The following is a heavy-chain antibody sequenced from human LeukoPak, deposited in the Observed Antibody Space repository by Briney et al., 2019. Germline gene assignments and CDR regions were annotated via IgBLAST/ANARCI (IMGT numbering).Heavy chain of an antibody. J-gene: IGHJ4*02. CDR2: ISDSGDYT. CDR3: AKDTYIGKYCTNGVCSPFDY. D-gene: IGHD2-8*01. Sequence: GGSLRLSCAGSGFTFSIYAMSWVRQAPGQGLEWVSVISDSGDYTSYADSVRGRFTISRDNSRNTLYLQMISLRPEDTDVYYCAKDTYIGKYCTNGVCSPFDYWGQGTLVTVSS. CDR1: GFTFSIYA. V-gene: IGHV3-23*01.